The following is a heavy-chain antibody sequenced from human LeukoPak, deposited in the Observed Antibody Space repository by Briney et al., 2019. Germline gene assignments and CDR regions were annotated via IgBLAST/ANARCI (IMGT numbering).Heavy chain of an antibody. V-gene: IGHV1-69*01. CDR3: ARAYRMYYYDSSGYYTLDY. J-gene: IGHJ4*02. Sequence: SVKVSCKASGGTFSSYAISWVRQAPGQGLEWMGGIIPIFGTANYAQKFQGRVTITADESTSTAYMELSSLRSEDTAVYYCARAYRMYYYDSSGYYTLDYWGQGTLVTVSS. CDR2: IIPIFGTA. D-gene: IGHD3-22*01. CDR1: GGTFSSYA.